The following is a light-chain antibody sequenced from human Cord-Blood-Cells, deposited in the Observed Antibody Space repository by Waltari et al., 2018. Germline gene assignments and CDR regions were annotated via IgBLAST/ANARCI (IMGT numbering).Light chain of an antibody. J-gene: IGLJ2*01. CDR1: SSDVGGYNY. CDR3: CSYAGSYTYVV. CDR2: DVS. V-gene: IGLV2-11*01. Sequence: ALTQPRSVSGSPGQSVTISCTGTSSDVGGYNYVSWYQQHPGKAPKLMIYDVSKRPSGVPDRFSGSKSGNTASLTISGLQAEDEADYYCCSYAGSYTYVVFGGGTKLTVL.